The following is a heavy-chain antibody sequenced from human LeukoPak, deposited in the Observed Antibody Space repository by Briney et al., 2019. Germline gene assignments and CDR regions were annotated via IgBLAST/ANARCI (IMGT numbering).Heavy chain of an antibody. CDR2: ISWNGGGM. D-gene: IGHD6-6*01. Sequence: PGGSLRLSCAASGFTFDAYAMHWVRQAPGKGLEWVSGISWNGGGMGYAVSVKGRFTFSRDNAKNSLCLQMNSLRDEDTALYYCAKDITGGRSSPYFDSWGQGTLVTVSS. J-gene: IGHJ4*02. V-gene: IGHV3-9*01. CDR3: AKDITGGRSSPYFDS. CDR1: GFTFDAYA.